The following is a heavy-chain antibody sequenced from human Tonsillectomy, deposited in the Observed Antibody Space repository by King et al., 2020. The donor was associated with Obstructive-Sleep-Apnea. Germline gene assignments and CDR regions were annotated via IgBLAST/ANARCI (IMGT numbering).Heavy chain of an antibody. CDR1: GYTFSNHW. J-gene: IGHJ4*02. Sequence: QLVQSGAEVKKPGESLRISCQGSGYTFSNHWIGWVRQLPWKGLEWMGIFYPGDSKTRYSPSFQGQVTISADKSISTAYLQWSSLKASDTAMYYCARVSKVTTIYFDYWGQGTLVTVSS. V-gene: IGHV5-51*01. D-gene: IGHD2-21*02. CDR2: FYPGDSKT. CDR3: ARVSKVTTIYFDY.